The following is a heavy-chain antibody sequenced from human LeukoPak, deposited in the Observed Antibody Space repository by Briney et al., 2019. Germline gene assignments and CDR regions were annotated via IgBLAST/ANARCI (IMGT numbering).Heavy chain of an antibody. CDR3: AKDGFHDSSGYAAY. CDR1: GFTFSNYA. V-gene: IGHV3-23*01. CDR2: ISGSGGST. J-gene: IGHJ4*02. Sequence: PGGSLRLSCEVSGFTFSNYAMSWVRQAPGKGLEWVSAISGSGGSTYYADSVKGRFTISRDNSKNTLFLLMHSLRAEDTAVYYCAKDGFHDSSGYAAYWGQGTLVTVSS. D-gene: IGHD3-22*01.